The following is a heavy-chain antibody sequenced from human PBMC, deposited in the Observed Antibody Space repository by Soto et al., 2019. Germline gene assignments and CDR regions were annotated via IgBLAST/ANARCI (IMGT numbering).Heavy chain of an antibody. CDR3: ASLGGYSGSP. V-gene: IGHV3-30-3*01. CDR2: ISYDGSNK. Sequence: QVQLVESGGGVVQPGRSLRLSCAASGFTFSSYAMHWVRQAPGKGLEWVAVISYDGSNKYYADSVKGRFTISRDNSKNTLYLQMNSLRAEDTAVSYCASLGGYSGSPWGQGTLVTVSS. CDR1: GFTFSSYA. J-gene: IGHJ5*02. D-gene: IGHD1-26*01.